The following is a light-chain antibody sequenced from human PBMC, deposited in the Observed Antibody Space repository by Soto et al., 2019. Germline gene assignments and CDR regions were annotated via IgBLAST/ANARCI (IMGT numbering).Light chain of an antibody. V-gene: IGKV1-5*03. CDR1: QTISSW. CDR3: QYYNDYCWT. CDR2: ETS. Sequence: DIQLTQSPSTLSASVGDRVTITCRASQTISSWLAWYQQKPGKAPNLLISETSNLESGVPSRFIGGGSGREITLTISSLQLNDFASYYCQYYNDYCWTFGQGSKVEIK. J-gene: IGKJ1*01.